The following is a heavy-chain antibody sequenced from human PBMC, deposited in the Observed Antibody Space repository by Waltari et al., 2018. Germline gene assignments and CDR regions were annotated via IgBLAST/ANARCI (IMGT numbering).Heavy chain of an antibody. CDR2: IGGGGGHI. CDR3: VRESPIAVAGS. Sequence: EVQLLESGGGLVQPGGSLGLSCAASGFTFTNYPMSWVRQAPGKGLEWVSAIGGGGGHIYYADSVNGRFTISRDNSNNTVYLQMNSLRVDDTAVYYCVRESPIAVAGSWGQGTLVTVSS. J-gene: IGHJ4*02. CDR1: GFTFTNYP. V-gene: IGHV3-23*01. D-gene: IGHD6-19*01.